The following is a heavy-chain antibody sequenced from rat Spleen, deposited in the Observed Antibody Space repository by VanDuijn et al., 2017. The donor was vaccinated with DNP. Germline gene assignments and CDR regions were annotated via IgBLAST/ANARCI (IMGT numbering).Heavy chain of an antibody. V-gene: IGHV5-25*01. CDR2: ISPNGIFS. J-gene: IGHJ3*01. CDR3: ARLELPGYKGFAY. CDR1: GFTFSNYD. D-gene: IGHD1-4*01. Sequence: EVQLVESGGGVVQPGRSLKLSCAASGFTFSNYDMAWVRQAPTKGLEWVASISPNGIFSYYRDSVKGRFTVSRDNAKSSLYLQMDSLRSEDTATYYCARLELPGYKGFAYWGQGTLVAVSS.